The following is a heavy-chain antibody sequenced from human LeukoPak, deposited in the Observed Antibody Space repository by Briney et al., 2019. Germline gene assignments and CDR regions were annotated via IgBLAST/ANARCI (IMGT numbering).Heavy chain of an antibody. V-gene: IGHV4-59*08. CDR2: IYYSGST. Sequence: PSETLSLTCTVSGGSISSYYWSWIRQPPGKGLEWIGYIYYSGSTNYNPSLKSRVTISVDTSKNQFSLKLSSVTAADTAVYYCARRGAVAGNFDHWGQGTLVTVSS. D-gene: IGHD6-19*01. J-gene: IGHJ4*02. CDR3: ARRGAVAGNFDH. CDR1: GGSISSYY.